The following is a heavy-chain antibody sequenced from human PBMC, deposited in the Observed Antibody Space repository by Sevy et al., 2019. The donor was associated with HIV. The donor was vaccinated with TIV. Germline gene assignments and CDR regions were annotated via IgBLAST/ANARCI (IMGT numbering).Heavy chain of an antibody. Sequence: GGSLRLSCAASGFTFSSYGMHWVRQAPGKGLEWVAVIWYDGSNKYYADSVKGRFTISRDNSKNTLYLQMNSLRAEDRAVYYCARGGWLLHAFDIWGQGTMVTVSS. J-gene: IGHJ3*02. V-gene: IGHV3-33*01. D-gene: IGHD1-26*01. CDR2: IWYDGSNK. CDR1: GFTFSSYG. CDR3: ARGGWLLHAFDI.